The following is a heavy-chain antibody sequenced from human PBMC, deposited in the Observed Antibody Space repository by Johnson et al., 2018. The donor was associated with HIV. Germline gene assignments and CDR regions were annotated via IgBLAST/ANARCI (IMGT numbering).Heavy chain of an antibody. CDR2: INWNSGSI. V-gene: IGHV3-9*01. CDR1: GFTFENYA. J-gene: IGHJ3*02. D-gene: IGHD1-7*01. CDR3: VKGQRLELRVGAFDI. Sequence: VQLVESGGDLVQPGRSLRVSCAASGFTFENYAMHWVRQAPGKGLEWVSGINWNSGSIDYADSVKGRFTISRDNAKNSLYLQMIGLRTADPAFYYCVKGQRLELRVGAFDIWGQGTMVTVSS.